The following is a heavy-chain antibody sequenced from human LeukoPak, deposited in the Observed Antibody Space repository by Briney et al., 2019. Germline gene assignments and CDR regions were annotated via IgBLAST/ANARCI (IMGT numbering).Heavy chain of an antibody. V-gene: IGHV3-11*01. Sequence: PGGSLRLSCAASGFTFSYYYMSWIRQAPGKGLEGVSYISSSGSTIYYADSVKGRFTISRDNAKNSLYLQMNSLRAEDTAVYYCARDSAAAAGIDYWGQGTLVTVSS. CDR2: ISSSGSTI. CDR1: GFTFSYYY. CDR3: ARDSAAAAGIDY. J-gene: IGHJ4*02. D-gene: IGHD6-13*01.